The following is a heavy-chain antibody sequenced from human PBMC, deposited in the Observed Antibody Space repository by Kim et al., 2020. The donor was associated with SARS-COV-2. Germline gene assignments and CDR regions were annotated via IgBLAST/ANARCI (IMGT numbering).Heavy chain of an antibody. D-gene: IGHD6-13*01. V-gene: IGHV3-33*01. CDR3: ARDLVTGSSPLDY. CDR1: GFTFSSYG. J-gene: IGHJ4*02. CDR2: IWYDGSNK. Sequence: GGSLRLSCAASGFTFSSYGMHWVRQAPGKGLEWVAVIWYDGSNKYYADSVKGRFTISRDNSKNTLYLQMKSLRAEDTAVYYCARDLVTGSSPLDYWGQGTLVTVSS.